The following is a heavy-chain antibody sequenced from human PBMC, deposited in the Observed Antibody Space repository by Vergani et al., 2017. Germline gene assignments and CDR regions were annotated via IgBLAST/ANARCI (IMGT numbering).Heavy chain of an antibody. Sequence: QLQLQESGSGLVKPSQTLSLTCAVSGGSISSGGYSWSWIRQPPGNGLEWIGYIYHSGSTYYNPSLKSRVTISVDRSKNQFSRKLSSVTAADTAVYYCARGKYYYDSSGYYSPYYYYMDVWGKGTTVTVSS. CDR3: ARGKYYYDSSGYYSPYYYYMDV. D-gene: IGHD3-22*01. V-gene: IGHV4-30-2*01. CDR1: GGSISSGGYS. CDR2: IYHSGST. J-gene: IGHJ6*03.